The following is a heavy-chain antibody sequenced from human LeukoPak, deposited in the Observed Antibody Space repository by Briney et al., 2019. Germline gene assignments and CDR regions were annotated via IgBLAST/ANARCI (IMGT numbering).Heavy chain of an antibody. V-gene: IGHV6-1*01. CDR1: GDSVSSKNGA. CDR3: ARDFGTTGWHTFDY. Sequence: SQTLSLTCVVSGDSVSSKNGAWNWIRQSPSRGLEWLGRTYYRSKWYNDYAESMEGRMTISQDTSKNQYSLYLNSVTPDDTAVYYYARDFGTTGWHTFDYWGQGTLVTVSS. J-gene: IGHJ4*02. CDR2: TYYRSKWYN. D-gene: IGHD6-19*01.